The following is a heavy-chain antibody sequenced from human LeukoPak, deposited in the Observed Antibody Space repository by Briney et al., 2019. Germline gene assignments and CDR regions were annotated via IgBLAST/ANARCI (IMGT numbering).Heavy chain of an antibody. CDR1: GFTFSSYA. CDR2: ISYDGSNK. Sequence: GGSLRLSCAASGFTFSSYAMHWVRQAPGKGLEWVALISYDGSNKYFADSVKGRFTISRDNSKNTLYLQMNSLRAEDTAVYYCAKDGRFYGGAGYYYYMDVWGKGTTVTVSS. V-gene: IGHV3-30*04. D-gene: IGHD4-23*01. J-gene: IGHJ6*03. CDR3: AKDGRFYGGAGYYYYMDV.